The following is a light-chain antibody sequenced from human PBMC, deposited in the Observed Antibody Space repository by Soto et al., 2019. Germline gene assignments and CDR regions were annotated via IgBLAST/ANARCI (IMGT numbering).Light chain of an antibody. J-gene: IGKJ2*01. V-gene: IGKV3-15*01. CDR1: QSVSSN. CDR3: QQYNNWPYT. Sequence: EIVMTQSPDTLSVSPGERATLSCRASQSVSSNLAWYQQKPGQAPRLLIYGASTRDTGIPARFSGSGSGTAFTLTIISLQSEDYAVSHCQQYNNWPYTFGQGTKLEIK. CDR2: GAS.